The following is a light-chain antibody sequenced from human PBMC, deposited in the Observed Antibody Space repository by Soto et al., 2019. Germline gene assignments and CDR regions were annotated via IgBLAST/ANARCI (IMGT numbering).Light chain of an antibody. CDR3: QQGYGTLSIS. Sequence: DIQMTQSPSSLSASVGDRVTITCRASESISRHLNWYQQKPGKAPNLLIYAASSLQNGVPSRFTCSASGTDSTITISNLLPEELATYSCQQGYGTLSISFGQGTRLEIK. CDR1: ESISRH. J-gene: IGKJ5*01. CDR2: AAS. V-gene: IGKV1-39*01.